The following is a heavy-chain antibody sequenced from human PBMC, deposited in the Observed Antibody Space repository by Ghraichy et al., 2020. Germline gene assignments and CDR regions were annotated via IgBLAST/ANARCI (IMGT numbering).Heavy chain of an antibody. V-gene: IGHV3-7*03. D-gene: IGHD4-17*01. CDR1: GFTFSSYW. CDR2: IKQDGSEK. Sequence: LSLTCAASGFTFSSYWMSWVRQAPGKGLEWVANIKQDGSEKYYVDSVKGRFTISRDNAKNSLYLQMNSLRAEDTAVYYCARGGDLSKYYYYYGMDVWGQGTTVTVSS. CDR3: ARGGDLSKYYYYYGMDV. J-gene: IGHJ6*02.